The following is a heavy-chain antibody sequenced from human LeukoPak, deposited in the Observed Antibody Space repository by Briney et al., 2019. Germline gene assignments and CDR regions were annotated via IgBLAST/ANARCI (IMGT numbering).Heavy chain of an antibody. J-gene: IGHJ6*02. CDR3: ARPMVRGALARGVYYYYYGMDV. CDR1: GYSFTSYW. Sequence: GEPLKISCKGSGYSFTSYWIGWVRQMPGKGLEWMGIIYPGDSDTRYSPSFQGQVTISADKSISTAYLQWSSLKASDTAMYYCARPMVRGALARGVYYYYYGMDVWGQGTTVTVSS. D-gene: IGHD3-10*01. V-gene: IGHV5-51*01. CDR2: IYPGDSDT.